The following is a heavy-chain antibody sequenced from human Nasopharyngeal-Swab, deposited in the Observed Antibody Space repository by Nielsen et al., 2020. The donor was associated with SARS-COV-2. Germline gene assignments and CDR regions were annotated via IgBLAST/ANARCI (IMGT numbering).Heavy chain of an antibody. D-gene: IGHD3-10*01. CDR2: IIPILGIA. CDR1: GGTFSSYA. J-gene: IGHJ6*02. V-gene: IGHV1-69*10. CDR3: ARHGGWFGELADYYYGMDV. Sequence: SVKVSCKASGGTFSSYAISWVRQAPGQGLEWMGGIIPILGIANYAQKFQGRVTITADKSTSTAYMELSSLRSEDTAVYYCARHGGWFGELADYYYGMDVWGQGTTVTVSS.